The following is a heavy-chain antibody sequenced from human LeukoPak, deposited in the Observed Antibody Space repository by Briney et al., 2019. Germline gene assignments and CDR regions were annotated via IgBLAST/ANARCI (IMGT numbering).Heavy chain of an antibody. J-gene: IGHJ4*02. D-gene: IGHD1-26*01. CDR2: IDPDSGVT. CDR1: GYTFIGYS. Sequence: GASVNVSCKASGYTFIGYSIYWVRQAPGQGLEWMGRIDPDSGVTDYAQKFQDRVTVTSDTSINTVYMGLSRLRSDDTAVYYCARDKSIGWERYPPDYWGQGTLVTVSS. V-gene: IGHV1-2*02. CDR3: ARDKSIGWERYPPDY.